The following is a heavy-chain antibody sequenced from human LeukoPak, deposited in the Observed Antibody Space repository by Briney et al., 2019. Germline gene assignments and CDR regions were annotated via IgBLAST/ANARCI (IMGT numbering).Heavy chain of an antibody. CDR3: ARALVVPADFDY. CDR1: GYTFTSYG. J-gene: IGHJ4*02. CDR2: ISAYNGNT. Sequence: ASVKVSCKASGYTFTSYGISWVRQAPGQGLEWMGWISAYNGNTNYAQKFQGRVTMTRDTSISTAYMELSRLRSDDTAVYYCARALVVPADFDYWGQGTLVTVSS. D-gene: IGHD2-2*01. V-gene: IGHV1-18*01.